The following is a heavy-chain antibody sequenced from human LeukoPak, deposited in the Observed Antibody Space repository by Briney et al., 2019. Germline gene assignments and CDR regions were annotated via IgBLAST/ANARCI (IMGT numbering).Heavy chain of an antibody. D-gene: IGHD3-16*01. Sequence: GASVTVSYKASGGTFSSYAISWVRQAPGQGLEWMGGIIPIFGTANYAQKFQGRVTITADESTSTAYMELSSLRSEDTAVYYCAREYGGAGGAMRYWGQGTLVTVSS. CDR2: IIPIFGTA. V-gene: IGHV1-69*01. CDR3: AREYGGAGGAMRY. CDR1: GGTFSSYA. J-gene: IGHJ4*02.